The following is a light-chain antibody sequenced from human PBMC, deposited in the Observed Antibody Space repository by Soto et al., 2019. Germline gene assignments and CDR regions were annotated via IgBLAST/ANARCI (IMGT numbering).Light chain of an antibody. V-gene: IGKV2-28*01. Sequence: DIVVTQSPLSLSVTPGEPASISCRSSQNLLHIDGYNYLDWYLQKPGQSPQLLIFLGSYRASGVPDRFSGSGSGTDFTLRISRVEAEDVGVYYCMQALYTRTFGPGTKVDIK. CDR2: LGS. J-gene: IGKJ1*01. CDR3: MQALYTRT. CDR1: QNLLHIDGYNY.